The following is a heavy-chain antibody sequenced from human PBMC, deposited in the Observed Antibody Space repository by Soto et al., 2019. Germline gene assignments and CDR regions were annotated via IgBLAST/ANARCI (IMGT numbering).Heavy chain of an antibody. CDR3: ARVQHVAGYCISTSCYGRGYGMDV. CDR2: IYYSGST. V-gene: IGHV4-59*01. CDR1: GGSISSCY. D-gene: IGHD2-2*01. J-gene: IGHJ6*02. Sequence: SETLSLTCTVSGGSISSCYWRWIRQPPGKGLEWIGYIYYSGSTNYNPSLKSRVTISVDTSKNQFSLKLSPVTAADTAVYYCARVQHVAGYCISTSCYGRGYGMDVWGQGTTVT.